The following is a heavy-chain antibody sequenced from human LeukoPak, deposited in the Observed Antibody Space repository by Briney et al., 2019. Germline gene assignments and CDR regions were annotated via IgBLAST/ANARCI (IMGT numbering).Heavy chain of an antibody. CDR3: ARADRSDYYSAPNAFDI. J-gene: IGHJ3*02. Sequence: SETLSLTCTVSGGSISSHFWSSIRQSPEKGLEWIGHIDYSGSTNSNPSLKSRVTMSVDTSKNQFSLRLSSVTAADTAVYFCARADRSDYYSAPNAFDIWGQGTMVAVSS. CDR1: GGSISSHF. V-gene: IGHV4-59*11. D-gene: IGHD3-22*01. CDR2: IDYSGST.